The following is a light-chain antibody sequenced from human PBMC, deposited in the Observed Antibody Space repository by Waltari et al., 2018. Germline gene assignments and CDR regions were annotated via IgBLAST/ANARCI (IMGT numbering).Light chain of an antibody. CDR3: QQYNNWPSSLT. CDR2: GAS. Sequence: EIVMTQSPATLSVSPGERATLSCRASQRVSSNLAWYQQKPGQAPRLLIYGASTRATGIPARFSGSGSGTEFTLTISSLQSEDFAVYYCQQYNNWPSSLTFGGGTKVEIK. J-gene: IGKJ4*01. V-gene: IGKV3-15*01. CDR1: QRVSSN.